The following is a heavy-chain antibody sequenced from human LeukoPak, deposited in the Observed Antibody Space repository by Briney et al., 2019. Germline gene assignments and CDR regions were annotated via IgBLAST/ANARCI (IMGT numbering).Heavy chain of an antibody. D-gene: IGHD1-1*01. CDR1: GFTSSYFW. V-gene: IGHV3-74*01. Sequence: PGGSLRLSCAASGFTSSYFWLHWVRQAPGKGLVWVSRINNDGSSTSYADSVKGRFTISRDNSKNTLYLQMNSLRAEDTAVYYCAKDLIPLTGRPFCFDYWGQGTLVTVSS. CDR2: INNDGSST. CDR3: AKDLIPLTGRPFCFDY. J-gene: IGHJ4*02.